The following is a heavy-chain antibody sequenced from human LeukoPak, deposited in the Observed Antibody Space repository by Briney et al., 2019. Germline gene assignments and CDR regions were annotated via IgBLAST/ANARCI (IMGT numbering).Heavy chain of an antibody. Sequence: QTGGSLRLSCAASGFTLSSYWMHWVRQAPGKGLVWVSRSNSDGTNTSYADSVKGRFTISRDNSKNTLYLQMNSLRAEDTAVYYCAKDRGIISDYWGQGILVTVSS. D-gene: IGHD3-10*01. CDR3: AKDRGIISDY. V-gene: IGHV3-74*01. CDR2: SNSDGTNT. J-gene: IGHJ4*02. CDR1: GFTLSSYW.